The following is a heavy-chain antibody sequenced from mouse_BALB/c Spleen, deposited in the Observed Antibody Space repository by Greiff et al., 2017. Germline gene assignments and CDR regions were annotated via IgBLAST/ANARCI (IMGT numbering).Heavy chain of an antibody. Sequence: EVKLQESGGGLVQPKGSLKLSCAASGFTFNTYAMNWVRQAPGKGLEWVARIRSKSNNYATYYADSVKDRFTISRDDSQSMLYLQMNNLKTEDTAMYYCVRHGDYGYESPYAMDYWGQGTSVTVSS. J-gene: IGHJ4*01. CDR2: IRSKSNNYAT. D-gene: IGHD1-2*01. V-gene: IGHV10-1*02. CDR1: GFTFNTYA. CDR3: VRHGDYGYESPYAMDY.